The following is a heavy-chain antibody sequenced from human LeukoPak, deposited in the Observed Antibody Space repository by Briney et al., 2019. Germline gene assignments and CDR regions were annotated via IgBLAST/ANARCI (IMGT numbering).Heavy chain of an antibody. CDR1: GITFSTFA. J-gene: IGHJ4*02. Sequence: GGSLRLSCAASGITFSTFAMIWVRQPPGKGLEWVSSIFPSGGEIHYADSVRGRFTISRDNSKSILSLQMNSLRAEDTAIYYCATYRQVLLPFESWGQGTLVTVSS. V-gene: IGHV3-23*01. CDR2: IFPSGGEI. CDR3: ATYRQVLLPFES. D-gene: IGHD5-18*01.